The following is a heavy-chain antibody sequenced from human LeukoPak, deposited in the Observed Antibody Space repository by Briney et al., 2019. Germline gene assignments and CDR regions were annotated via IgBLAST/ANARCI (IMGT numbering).Heavy chain of an antibody. CDR3: ARGGSRSYTSSTLDY. CDR2: ISYSGST. Sequence: SETLSLTCSVSGGSITVYYWNWIRQSPGKGLEWIGSISYSGSTNYNPSLKSRVTISIDTSKNRFSLMVSSVIAADTAMYYCARGGSRSYTSSTLDYWGQGTLVTVSP. V-gene: IGHV4-59*12. J-gene: IGHJ4*02. D-gene: IGHD6-6*01. CDR1: GGSITVYY.